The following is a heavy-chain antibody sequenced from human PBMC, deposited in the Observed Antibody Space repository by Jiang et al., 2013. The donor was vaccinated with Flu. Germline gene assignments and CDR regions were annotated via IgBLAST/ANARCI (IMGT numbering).Heavy chain of an antibody. V-gene: IGHV1-69*05. CDR3: ARFGGGGAARLINYYYGMDV. J-gene: IGHJ6*04. D-gene: IGHD6-6*01. CDR2: IIPIFGTA. Sequence: GAEVKKPGSSVKVSCKASGGTFSSYAISWVRQAPGQGLEWMGGIIPIFGTANYAQKFQGRVTMTTDTSTSTAYMELRSLRSDDTAVYYCARFGGGGAARLINYYYGMDVWGKGTTVTVSS. CDR1: GGTFSSYA.